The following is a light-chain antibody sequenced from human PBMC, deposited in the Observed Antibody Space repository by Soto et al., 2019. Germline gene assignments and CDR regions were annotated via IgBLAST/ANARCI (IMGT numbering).Light chain of an antibody. CDR1: QGIRYN. CDR3: QQEYNYSLT. V-gene: IGKV1-6*01. CDR2: TAS. Sequence: AIQMTQSPSSLSASVGDRVTITCRASQGIRYNLGWYQEKPGKAPKLLIYTASNLHSGVPSRFSGSGSGTDFTLGISSLQPEDFATYYCQQEYNYSLTFGGGTKVEIK. J-gene: IGKJ4*01.